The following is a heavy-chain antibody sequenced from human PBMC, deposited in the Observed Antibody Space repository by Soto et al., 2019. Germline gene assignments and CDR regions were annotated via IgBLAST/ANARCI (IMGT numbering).Heavy chain of an antibody. CDR1: GFTFSSYA. D-gene: IGHD3-10*01. CDR2: ISGSGGST. V-gene: IGHV3-23*01. CDR3: AKEWGYYGSSTFDY. Sequence: PGGSIRLSCAAAGFTFSSYAMSWVRQNPGKGLEWVSAISGSGGSTYYADSVKGRFTISRDNSKNTLYLQMNSLRAEDTAVYYCAKEWGYYGSSTFDYWGQGTLVTVSS. J-gene: IGHJ4*02.